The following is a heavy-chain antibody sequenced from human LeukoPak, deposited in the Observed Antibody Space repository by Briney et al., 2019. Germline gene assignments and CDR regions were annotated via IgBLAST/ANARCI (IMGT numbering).Heavy chain of an antibody. V-gene: IGHV3-48*03. CDR3: AKNGPVPGIFRAFDH. CDR2: ISSSGGII. Sequence: SGGSLRLSCAASGFTFSSYEMNWVRQAPGKGLEWVAYISSSGGIIYYADSVKGRFTISRDNAKNSLYLQMNSLRAEDTAVYYCAKNGPVPGIFRAFDHWGQGTLVTVSS. D-gene: IGHD6-19*01. J-gene: IGHJ4*02. CDR1: GFTFSSYE.